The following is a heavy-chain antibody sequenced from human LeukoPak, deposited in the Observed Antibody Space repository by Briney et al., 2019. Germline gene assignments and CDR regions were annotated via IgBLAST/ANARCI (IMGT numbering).Heavy chain of an antibody. V-gene: IGHV3-30*03. Sequence: GGSLRLSCAASGFTFSDYWIHWVRQAPGKGLEWVAVISDDGINKYYADPVKGRFTISRDNSKNTLYLEMSSLRAEDTAVYYCASVDDLDAFAMWGQGTMVIVFS. D-gene: IGHD5-12*01. CDR1: GFTFSDYW. CDR2: ISDDGINK. CDR3: ASVDDLDAFAM. J-gene: IGHJ3*02.